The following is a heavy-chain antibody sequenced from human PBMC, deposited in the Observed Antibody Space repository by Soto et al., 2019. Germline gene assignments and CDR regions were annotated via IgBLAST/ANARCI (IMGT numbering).Heavy chain of an antibody. CDR1: GGSISSGDYY. D-gene: IGHD3-22*01. Sequence: NPSETLSLTCTVSGGSISSGDYYWSWIRQPPGKGLGWIGYIYYSGSTYYNPSLKSRVIISVDTSKNQFSLKLSSVTAADTAVYYCAGYSSGYYYDYWGQGTLVTVSS. J-gene: IGHJ4*02. CDR3: AGYSSGYYYDY. V-gene: IGHV4-30-4*01. CDR2: IYYSGST.